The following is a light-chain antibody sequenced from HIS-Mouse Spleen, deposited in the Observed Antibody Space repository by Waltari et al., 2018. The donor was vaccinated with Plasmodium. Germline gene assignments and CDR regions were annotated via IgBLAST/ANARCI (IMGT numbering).Light chain of an antibody. CDR1: HLGSKS. V-gene: IGLV3-21*02. CDR3: QVWDSSSDHPV. J-gene: IGLJ2*01. CDR2: DGS. Sequence: SYVLTQPPSVSVAPGQTARITCGGNHLGSKSVHWYQQKPGQAPVRVVYDGSDRPSGIPGRFSGSNSGNTATLTISRGEAGDEAGYFCQVWDSSSDHPVFGGGTKLTVL.